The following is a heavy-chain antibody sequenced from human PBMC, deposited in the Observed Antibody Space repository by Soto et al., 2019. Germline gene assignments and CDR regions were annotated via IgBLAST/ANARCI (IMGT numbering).Heavy chain of an antibody. CDR3: ASSPEQYCSDGACYTPLSGYFRH. J-gene: IGHJ1*01. V-gene: IGHV3-48*03. CDR2: ISTSDSTR. D-gene: IGHD2-8*01. Sequence: GWSLNPSCAASGFTSSSYEMNWVRKARGKGLELVSYISTSDSTRFYADSVQCRFTISRDNGKNSLFLQMNSLRAEDTAFYSRASSPEQYCSDGACYTPLSGYFRHWGQGTLVTVPQ. CDR1: GFTSSSYE.